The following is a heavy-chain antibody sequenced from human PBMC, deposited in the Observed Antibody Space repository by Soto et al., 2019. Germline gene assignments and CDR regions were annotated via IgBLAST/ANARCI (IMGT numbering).Heavy chain of an antibody. Sequence: GGSLRLSCAASGFTFSSYAMSWVRQAPGKGLEWVSAISGSGGSTYYADSVKGRLTISRDNSKNTLYLQMNSLRAEDTAVYYCAKEDCSSTSCYVYYMDVWGKGTTVTVSS. CDR3: AKEDCSSTSCYVYYMDV. D-gene: IGHD2-2*01. CDR2: ISGSGGST. V-gene: IGHV3-23*01. CDR1: GFTFSSYA. J-gene: IGHJ6*03.